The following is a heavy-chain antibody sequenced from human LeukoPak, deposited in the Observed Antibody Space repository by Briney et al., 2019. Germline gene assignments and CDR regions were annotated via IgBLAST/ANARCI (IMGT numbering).Heavy chain of an antibody. Sequence: GSLRLSCAASGFTFSSYGMHWVRQAPGKGLEWVAVISYDGSNKYYADSLKGRFTISRDNSKNTLYLQMNSLRAEDTAVYYCAKDLASSLSFDYWGQGTLVTVSS. V-gene: IGHV3-30*18. CDR1: GFTFSSYG. J-gene: IGHJ4*02. CDR2: ISYDGSNK. CDR3: AKDLASSLSFDY. D-gene: IGHD3-16*01.